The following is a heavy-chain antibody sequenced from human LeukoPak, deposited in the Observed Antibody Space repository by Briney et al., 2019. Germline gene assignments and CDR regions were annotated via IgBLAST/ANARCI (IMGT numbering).Heavy chain of an antibody. CDR3: XXXRRSPHSXYDWKHLDI. Sequence: GGSLRLSCAASGFSFGDYYMTWIRQAPGKGLEWISNINSNSYTIYYADSVKGRFTISRDNAKRSLYLQMDRLRADDTAGYYCXXXRRSPHSXYDWKHLDIWGEGTLVAVSS. V-gene: IGHV3-11*01. J-gene: IGHJ4*02. CDR1: GFSFGDYY. D-gene: IGHD5-12*01. CDR2: INSNSYTI.